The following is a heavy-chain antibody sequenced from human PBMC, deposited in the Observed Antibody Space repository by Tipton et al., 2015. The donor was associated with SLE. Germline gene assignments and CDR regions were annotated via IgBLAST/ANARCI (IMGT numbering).Heavy chain of an antibody. D-gene: IGHD3-22*01. CDR3: VDYDSSGYYRWFDP. CDR2: IYYSGST. CDR1: GCSISSHY. Sequence: TLSLTCTVSGCSISSHYWSWIRQPPGKGLEWIGYIYYSGSTNYNLSLKSRVTISVDTSKNQLSLKLSSVTAADTAVYYCVDYDSSGYYRWFDPWGQGTLVTVSS. V-gene: IGHV4-59*11. J-gene: IGHJ5*02.